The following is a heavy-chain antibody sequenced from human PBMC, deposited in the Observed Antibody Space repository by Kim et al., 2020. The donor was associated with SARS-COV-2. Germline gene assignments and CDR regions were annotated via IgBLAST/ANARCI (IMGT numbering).Heavy chain of an antibody. CDR2: IYYSGST. CDR3: ARGGNWNLLFDP. Sequence: SETLSLTCTVSGGSISSYYWSWIRQPPGKGLEWIGYIYYSGSTNYNPSLKSRVTISVDTSKNQFSLKLSSVTAADTAVYYCARGGNWNLLFDPWGQGTLVTVSS. D-gene: IGHD1-7*01. J-gene: IGHJ5*02. CDR1: GGSISSYY. V-gene: IGHV4-59*13.